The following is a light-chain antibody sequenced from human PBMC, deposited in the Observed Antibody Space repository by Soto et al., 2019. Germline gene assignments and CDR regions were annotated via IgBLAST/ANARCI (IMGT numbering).Light chain of an antibody. Sequence: QSVLTQPASVSVSPGQSITISCTGTSSDVGSYNLVSWYQQYPGKAPKFIIYEVSKRPSGVSNRFSGSKSGNTASLTISGLQAEDEADYYCCSYAGSTTHVVFGGGTKLTVL. CDR1: SSDVGSYNL. CDR3: CSYAGSTTHVV. V-gene: IGLV2-23*02. J-gene: IGLJ2*01. CDR2: EVS.